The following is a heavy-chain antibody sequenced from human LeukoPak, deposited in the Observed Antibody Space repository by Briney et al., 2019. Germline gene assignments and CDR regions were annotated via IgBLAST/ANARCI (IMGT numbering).Heavy chain of an antibody. J-gene: IGHJ3*02. CDR1: GFTFSSYG. CDR3: ARVFGDSSGFRNAFDI. Sequence: TGGSLRLSCAASGFTFSSYGMHWVRQAPGKGLEWVAVISFDASNKYYADSVKGRFTISRDNSKNTLYLQMNSLRAEDTAVYYCARVFGDSSGFRNAFDIWGQGTMVTVSS. D-gene: IGHD3-22*01. V-gene: IGHV3-30*03. CDR2: ISFDASNK.